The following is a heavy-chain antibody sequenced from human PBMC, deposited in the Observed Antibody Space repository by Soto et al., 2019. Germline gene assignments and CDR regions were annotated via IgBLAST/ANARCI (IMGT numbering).Heavy chain of an antibody. J-gene: IGHJ4*02. CDR1: GVSISNYY. CDR2: IYSSGSP. CDR3: AIGSGWQDMDY. V-gene: IGHV4-4*07. Sequence: KPSETLSLTCTVSGVSISNYYWFWVRQPAGKGLEWIGRIYSSGSPDYNPSLKSRVTMSADTSKNQFSLRLHSLTAADTAVYYCAIGSGWQDMDYWGQGTLVTVSS. D-gene: IGHD6-19*01.